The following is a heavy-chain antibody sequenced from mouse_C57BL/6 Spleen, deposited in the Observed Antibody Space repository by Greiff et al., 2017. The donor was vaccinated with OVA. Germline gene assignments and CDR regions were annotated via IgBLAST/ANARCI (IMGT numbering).Heavy chain of an antibody. CDR3: ASYSNYGYYAMDY. D-gene: IGHD2-5*01. Sequence: VKLQQPGAELVKPGASVKLSCKASGYTFTSYWMHWVKQRPGRGLEWIGRIDPNSGGTKYNEKFKSKATLTVDKPSSTAYMQLSSLTSEDSAVYYCASYSNYGYYAMDYWGQGTSVTVSS. CDR2: IDPNSGGT. V-gene: IGHV1-72*01. J-gene: IGHJ4*01. CDR1: GYTFTSYW.